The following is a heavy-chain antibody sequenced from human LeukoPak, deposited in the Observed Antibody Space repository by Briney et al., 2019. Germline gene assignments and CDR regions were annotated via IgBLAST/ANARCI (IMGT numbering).Heavy chain of an antibody. D-gene: IGHD3-16*02. CDR2: IYYSGST. Sequence: TTSETLSLTCTVSGGSISSGDYYWSWIRQPPGKGLECIGYIYYSGSTYYNPSLKSRVTISVDTSKNQFSLKLSSVTAADTAVYYCARGNRYLKIDYWGQGTLVTVSS. V-gene: IGHV4-30-4*01. CDR1: GGSISSGDYY. CDR3: ARGNRYLKIDY. J-gene: IGHJ4*02.